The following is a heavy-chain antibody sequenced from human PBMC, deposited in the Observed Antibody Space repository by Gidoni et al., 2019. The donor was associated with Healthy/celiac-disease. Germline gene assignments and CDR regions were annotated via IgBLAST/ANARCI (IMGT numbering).Heavy chain of an antibody. Sequence: QVQLQQWGAGLLKPSETLSLTCAVYGGSFSGYYWSWIRQPPGKGLEWLGEINHSGSTNYNPSLKSRVTISVDTSKNQFSLKLSSVTAADTAVYYCATSYYDFWSGYYSSPSYFDYWGQGTLVTVSS. CDR2: INHSGST. J-gene: IGHJ4*02. CDR1: GGSFSGYY. D-gene: IGHD3-3*01. CDR3: ATSYYDFWSGYYSSPSYFDY. V-gene: IGHV4-34*01.